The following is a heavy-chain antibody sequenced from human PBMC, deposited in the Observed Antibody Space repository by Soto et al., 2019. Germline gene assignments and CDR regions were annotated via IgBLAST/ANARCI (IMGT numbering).Heavy chain of an antibody. Sequence: DVHLVESGGGLVQPGGSLRLSCAVSGFPFSTYAMHWVRQAPGKGLEWISYINSDSTTTIHADSVKGRFTVSRDNAKNSLYLQMSSLRHEDTAVYYCARDLSHWGQGTLVTVSS. CDR2: INSDSTTT. CDR3: ARDLSH. J-gene: IGHJ4*02. CDR1: GFPFSTYA. V-gene: IGHV3-48*02.